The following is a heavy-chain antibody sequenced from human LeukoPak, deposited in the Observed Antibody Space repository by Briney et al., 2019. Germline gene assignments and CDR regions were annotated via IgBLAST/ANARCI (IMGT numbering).Heavy chain of an antibody. D-gene: IGHD6-13*01. V-gene: IGHV1-18*01. J-gene: IGHJ3*02. CDR1: GYTFTSYG. CDR3: ARGGYSSSWWANDAFDI. Sequence: AASVTVSCKASGYTFTSYGISWVRQAPGQGLEWMGWISAYNGNTNYAQKLQGRVTITTDTSTSTAYMELRSLRSDDTAVYYCARGGYSSSWWANDAFDIWGQGTMVTVSS. CDR2: ISAYNGNT.